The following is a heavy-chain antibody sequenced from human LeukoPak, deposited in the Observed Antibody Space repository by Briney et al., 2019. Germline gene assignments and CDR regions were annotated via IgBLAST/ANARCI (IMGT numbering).Heavy chain of an antibody. CDR2: INHSGST. Sequence: TPSETLSLTCAVYGGSFSGYYWSWIRQPPGKGLEWIGEINHSGSTNYNPSLKSRVTISVDTSKNHISLKLSYVTAADTAVYYCARERDDYNWNYGDRNWFDPWGQGTLVTVSS. V-gene: IGHV4-34*01. J-gene: IGHJ5*02. D-gene: IGHD1-7*01. CDR3: ARERDDYNWNYGDRNWFDP. CDR1: GGSFSGYY.